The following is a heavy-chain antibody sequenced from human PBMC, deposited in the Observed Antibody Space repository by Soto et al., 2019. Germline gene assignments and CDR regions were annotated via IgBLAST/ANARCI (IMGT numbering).Heavy chain of an antibody. CDR3: ARDVLDGLDV. Sequence: DVQLVESGGGLIQPGGSLRLSCSASGFTVSSKYMNWVRQAPGKGLEWVSMMNSGGNTHYADSVRGRFTISRDDAKNTLDLQMNNLRAEDTAVYYCARDVLDGLDVWGPGTMVIVSS. CDR1: GFTVSSKY. CDR2: MNSGGNT. J-gene: IGHJ3*01. V-gene: IGHV3-53*01.